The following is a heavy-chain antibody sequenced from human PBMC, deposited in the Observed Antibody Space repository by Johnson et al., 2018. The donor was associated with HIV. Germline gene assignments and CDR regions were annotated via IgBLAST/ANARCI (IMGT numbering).Heavy chain of an antibody. Sequence: VQLVESGGDLVQPGGSLRLSCAASGFTFSSYAMSWVRQAPGKGLEWVSSITGSGGSTYYADSVKGRCTISRDNSKNTLYLQMNSLRAEDTAVYYCAKDERLSDAFDIWGQGTMVTVSS. CDR2: ITGSGGST. J-gene: IGHJ3*02. V-gene: IGHV3-23*04. CDR3: AKDERLSDAFDI. CDR1: GFTFSSYA. D-gene: IGHD3-16*02.